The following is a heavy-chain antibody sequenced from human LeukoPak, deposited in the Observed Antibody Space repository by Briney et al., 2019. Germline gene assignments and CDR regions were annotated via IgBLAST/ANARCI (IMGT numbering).Heavy chain of an antibody. CDR3: ARGLKLRGIIIEGHWYFDF. D-gene: IGHD3-10*01. CDR1: GYTFVTSG. CDR2: ISPSNGNA. J-gene: IGHJ2*01. V-gene: IGHV1-18*01. Sequence: ASVKVSCKASGYTFVTSGITWVRQAPGQGLEWMGWISPSNGNANYAQKFQGRVTMTSDISTSTAYMEVRSLRSDDTAVYYCARGLKLRGIIIEGHWYFDFWGRGTLVTVSS.